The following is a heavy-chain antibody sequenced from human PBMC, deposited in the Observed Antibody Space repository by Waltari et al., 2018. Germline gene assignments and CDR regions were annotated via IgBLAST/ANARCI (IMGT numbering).Heavy chain of an antibody. Sequence: EVQLLESGGGLVQPGGSLRLSCAASGIIFNNFAINWVRLAPGTGLDVVSAISVSDDTHYADSVKGRFTVSRDTSQNTVYLQMNGLRAEDTAIYYCATPFYNWDDPLHSWGQGTLVAVSS. J-gene: IGHJ4*02. V-gene: IGHV3-23*01. CDR3: ATPFYNWDDPLHS. D-gene: IGHD1-20*01. CDR1: GIIFNNFA. CDR2: ISVSDDT.